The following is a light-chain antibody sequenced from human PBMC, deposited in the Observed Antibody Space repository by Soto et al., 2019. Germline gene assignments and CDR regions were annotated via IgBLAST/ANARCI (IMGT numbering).Light chain of an antibody. CDR1: SSDVGGYNY. V-gene: IGLV2-14*01. CDR3: SSYTSSTTVV. Sequence: QSALTQPASVSGSPGQPITISCTGTSSDVGGYNYVSWYQQHPGEAPKLMIYDVSNRPSGVSNRFSGSKSGNTASLTISGLQAEDEADYYCSSYTSSTTVVFGVGTKVTVL. CDR2: DVS. J-gene: IGLJ2*01.